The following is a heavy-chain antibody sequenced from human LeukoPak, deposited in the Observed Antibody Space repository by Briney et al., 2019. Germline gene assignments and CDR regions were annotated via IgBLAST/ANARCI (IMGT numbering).Heavy chain of an antibody. CDR3: TTHYRPGSHYNNFDY. Sequence: PGGSLRLSCAASGITFSDTWMSWVRRAPGKGLEWVARIQRIVNGGTTDYAAPVKGRFTVSRDDSKDMVFLQMNSLETEDTAVYYCTTHYRPGSHYNNFDYWGQGTLVTVSS. V-gene: IGHV3-15*01. J-gene: IGHJ4*02. CDR1: GITFSDTW. CDR2: IQRIVNGGTT. D-gene: IGHD3-10*01.